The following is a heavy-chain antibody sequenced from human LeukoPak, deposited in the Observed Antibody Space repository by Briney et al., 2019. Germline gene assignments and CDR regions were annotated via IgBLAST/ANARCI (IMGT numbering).Heavy chain of an antibody. D-gene: IGHD1-26*01. V-gene: IGHV1-18*01. CDR3: ARVCGSYLHNWFDP. CDR2: ISAYNGNT. CDR1: GYTFTSYG. Sequence: ASVRVSCKASGYTFTSYGISWVRQAPGQGLEWMGWISAYNGNTNYAQKFQGRVTMTTDTSTSTAYMELRSLRSDDTAVYYCARVCGSYLHNWFDPWGQGTLVTVSS. J-gene: IGHJ5*02.